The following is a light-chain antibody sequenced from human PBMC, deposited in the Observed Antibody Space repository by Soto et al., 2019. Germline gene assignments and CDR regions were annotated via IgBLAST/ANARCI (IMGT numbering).Light chain of an antibody. CDR1: QSVSSN. CDR3: QQYNNWLRIT. Sequence: ETVLTQSPATLSLSPGEGATLSCRASQSVSSNLAWYQQKPGQAPRLLIYGASTRATGIPARFSGSGSGTDFTLTVSGLQSEDFAVYYCQQYNNWLRITFGQGTRLGIK. CDR2: GAS. V-gene: IGKV3-15*01. J-gene: IGKJ5*01.